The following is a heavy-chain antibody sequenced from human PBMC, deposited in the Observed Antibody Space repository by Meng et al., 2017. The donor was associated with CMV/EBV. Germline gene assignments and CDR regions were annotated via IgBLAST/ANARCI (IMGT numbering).Heavy chain of an antibody. D-gene: IGHD5-18*01. V-gene: IGHV3-9*01. CDR1: GFTFATSA. Sequence: GGSLRLSCAASGFTFATSAMNWVRQAPGKGLEWVSGISWNGYSIAYAASVKGRFTISRDDAKNSLYLQMNSLRAEDTALYYCTKDAGYTYGATYYYYGLDVWGQGTTVTVSS. CDR3: TKDAGYTYGATYYYYGLDV. J-gene: IGHJ6*02. CDR2: ISWNGYSI.